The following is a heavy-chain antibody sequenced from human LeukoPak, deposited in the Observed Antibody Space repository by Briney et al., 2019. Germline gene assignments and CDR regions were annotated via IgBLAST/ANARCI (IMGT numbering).Heavy chain of an antibody. CDR1: GYTFTDCY. CDR3: ARGRNIEMTTMSGGSDY. J-gene: IGHJ4*02. Sequence: GASVKVSCKASGYTFTDCYMHWVLQAPGQGLEWMGWLNPNSGDTNYAQKFQGRVSMTRDSSISTAYMDLSDLRSDDTAVYSCARGRNIEMTTMSGGSDYWGQGTLVTVSS. CDR2: LNPNSGDT. V-gene: IGHV1-2*02. D-gene: IGHD5-24*01.